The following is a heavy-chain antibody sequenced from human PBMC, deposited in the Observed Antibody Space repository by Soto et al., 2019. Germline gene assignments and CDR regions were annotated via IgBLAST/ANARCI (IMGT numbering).Heavy chain of an antibody. CDR2: IYYSGST. CDR1: GGSISSISYY. CDR3: ARIIRGAARRFYYYDCTVV. Sequence: QLQLQESGPGLVKPSETLSLTCTVSGGSISSISYYWGWIRQPPGKGLEWIGSIYYSGSTYYTPSLKSPVTISVDTSKIPFSLKMSSVTAADTPVYYFARIIRGAARRFYYYDCTVVLGKGTKVTASS. V-gene: IGHV4-39*01. J-gene: IGHJ6*03. D-gene: IGHD2-15*01.